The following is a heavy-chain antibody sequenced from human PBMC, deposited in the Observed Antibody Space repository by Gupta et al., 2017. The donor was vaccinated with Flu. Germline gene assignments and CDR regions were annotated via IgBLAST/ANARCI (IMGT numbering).Heavy chain of an antibody. V-gene: IGHV4-61*02. Sequence: QVQLQESGPGLVKPSQTLSLTCTVSGGSISSGSYYWSWIRQPAGKGLEWIGRIYTSGSTNYNPSLKSRVTISVDTSKNQFSLKLSSVTAADTAVYYCARGVLGGDYVHSPSWFDPWGQGTLVTVSS. CDR2: IYTSGST. CDR3: ARGVLGGDYVHSPSWFDP. CDR1: GGSISSGSYY. J-gene: IGHJ5*02. D-gene: IGHD4-17*01.